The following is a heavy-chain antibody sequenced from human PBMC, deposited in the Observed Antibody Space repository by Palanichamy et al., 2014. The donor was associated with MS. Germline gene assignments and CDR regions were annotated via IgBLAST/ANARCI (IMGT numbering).Heavy chain of an antibody. Sequence: QVQLVQSGPEVKKPGASVKVSCKASGYTFSNFDINWLRQATGQGPEWMGWMNPMTGNAGAAQKFQGRVTMTRDTSTSTAYMELTSLTSDDTAVYYCARGPTPGRSSNWDNWFDPWGQGTLVTVSS. J-gene: IGHJ5*02. CDR2: MNPMTGNA. D-gene: IGHD4-11*01. CDR3: ARGPTPGRSSNWDNWFDP. CDR1: GYTFSNFD. V-gene: IGHV1-8*02.